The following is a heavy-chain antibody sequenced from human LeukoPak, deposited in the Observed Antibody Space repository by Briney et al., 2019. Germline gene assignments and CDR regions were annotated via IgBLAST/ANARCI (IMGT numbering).Heavy chain of an antibody. V-gene: IGHV5-51*01. CDR1: GYTFGSHW. D-gene: IGHD1-26*01. J-gene: IGHJ4*02. Sequence: GESLKISCKGSGYTFGSHWIAWVRQMPGKGLEWMGIIYPGDSDTRYSPSFRGQVIISADKSITTAYLQWRSLKASDTAMYYCARHNLYTGSDYPDFDYWGQGTLVTVSS. CDR3: ARHNLYTGSDYPDFDY. CDR2: IYPGDSDT.